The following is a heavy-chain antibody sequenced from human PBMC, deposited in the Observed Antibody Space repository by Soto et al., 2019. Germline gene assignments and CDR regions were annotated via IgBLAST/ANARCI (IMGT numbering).Heavy chain of an antibody. CDR2: ISSSSSYT. D-gene: IGHD3-16*01. CDR1: GFTFSDYY. CDR3: ARDGGPDGYNRY. Sequence: QVQLVESGGGLVQPGGSLRLSCAASGFTFSDYYMSWIRQAPGKGLEWVSYISSSSSYTNYADSVKGRFTISRDNAKNSLYLQMTSMRAEDTAVYYCARDGGPDGYNRYWGQGTLVTASS. J-gene: IGHJ4*02. V-gene: IGHV3-11*06.